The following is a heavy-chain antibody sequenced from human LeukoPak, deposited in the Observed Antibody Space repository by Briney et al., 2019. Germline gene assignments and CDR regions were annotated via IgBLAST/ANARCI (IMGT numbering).Heavy chain of an antibody. CDR2: IYSGGST. CDR3: ARGTSYNYYYYYMDV. J-gene: IGHJ6*03. CDR1: GFTFSSYW. V-gene: IGHV3-66*01. D-gene: IGHD2-2*01. Sequence: GGSLRLSCAASGFTFSSYWMSWVRQAPGKGLEWVSVIYSGGSTYYADSVKGRFTISRDNSKNTLYLQMNSLRAEDTAVYYCARGTSYNYYYYYMDVWGKGTTVTISS.